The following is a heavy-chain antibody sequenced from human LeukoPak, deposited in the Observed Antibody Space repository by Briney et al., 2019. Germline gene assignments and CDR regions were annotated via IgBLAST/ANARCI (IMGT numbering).Heavy chain of an antibody. CDR2: IIPIFGTA. CDR1: GGTFSSYA. Sequence: ASVKVSCKASGGTFSSYAISWVRQAPGQGLEWMGRIIPIFGTANYAQKFQGRVTITTDESTSTAYMELSSLRSEDTAVYYCAGSGYSYGYYWGQGTLVTASS. J-gene: IGHJ4*02. V-gene: IGHV1-69*05. CDR3: AGSGYSYGYY. D-gene: IGHD5-18*01.